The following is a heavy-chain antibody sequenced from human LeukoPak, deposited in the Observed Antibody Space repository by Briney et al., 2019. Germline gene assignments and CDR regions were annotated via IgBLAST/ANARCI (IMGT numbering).Heavy chain of an antibody. V-gene: IGHV4-39*01. CDR2: IYYIGST. D-gene: IGHD1-26*01. J-gene: IGHJ4*02. CDR3: VKSGGYGLIDY. CDR1: GASISGSGYY. Sequence: SETLSLTCAVSGASISGSGYYLGWIRQPPGKGLEWIGDIYYIGSTYYNASLQSRVTISIDTSKSQFSLRLNSVTAADTAMYYCVKSGGYGLIDYWGQGTLVTVSS.